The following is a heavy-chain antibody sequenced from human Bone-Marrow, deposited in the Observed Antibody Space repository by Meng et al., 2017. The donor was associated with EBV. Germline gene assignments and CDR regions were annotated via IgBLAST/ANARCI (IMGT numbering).Heavy chain of an antibody. V-gene: IGHV4-34*01. J-gene: IGHJ5*02. D-gene: IGHD4-23*01. CDR2: INHSGST. CDR3: ARGKRWVRNWFDP. Sequence: QVQLQHWGAGLLKPSETLSLPCAVYGGSFSGYYWSWIRQPPGKGLEWIGEINHSGSTNYNPSLKSRVTISVDTSKNQFSLKLSSVTAADTAVYYCARGKRWVRNWFDPWGQGTLVTVSS. CDR1: GGSFSGYY.